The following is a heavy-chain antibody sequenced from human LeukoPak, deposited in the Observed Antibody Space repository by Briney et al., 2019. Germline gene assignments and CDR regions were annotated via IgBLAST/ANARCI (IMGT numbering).Heavy chain of an antibody. CDR2: INPNSGGT. CDR3: AGDPGSRDGDY. D-gene: IGHD5-24*01. V-gene: IGHV1-2*02. Sequence: GASVKVSCKASGYTFTGYYMHWVRQAPGRGLEWMGWINPNSGGTNYAQKFQGRVTMTRDTSISTACMELSRLTSDDAAVYYCAGDPGSRDGDYWGQGTLVTVSS. CDR1: GYTFTGYY. J-gene: IGHJ4*02.